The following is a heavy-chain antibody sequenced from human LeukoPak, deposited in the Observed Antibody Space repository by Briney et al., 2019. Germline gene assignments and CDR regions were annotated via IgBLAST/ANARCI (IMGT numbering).Heavy chain of an antibody. Sequence: GSLRLSCAASGLTFSIHWMNWIRQPPGKGLEWIGEINHSGSTNYNPSLKSRVTISVDTSKNQFSLKLSSVTAADTAVYYCARLEIAAAGNRWFDPWGQGTLVTVSS. D-gene: IGHD6-13*01. CDR1: GLTFSIHW. J-gene: IGHJ5*02. CDR2: INHSGST. V-gene: IGHV4-34*01. CDR3: ARLEIAAAGNRWFDP.